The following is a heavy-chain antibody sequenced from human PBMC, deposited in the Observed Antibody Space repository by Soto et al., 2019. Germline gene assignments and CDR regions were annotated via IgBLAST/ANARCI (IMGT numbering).Heavy chain of an antibody. Sequence: SGPTLVNPTETLTLTCTVSGLSLSNARMGVSWIRQPPGKALEWLAHIFSNDEKSYSTSLKSRLTISKDTSKSQVVLTMTNMDPVDTATYYCARTMIPYYYYGMDVWGQGTTVTVSS. CDR3: ARTMIPYYYYGMDV. D-gene: IGHD3-16*01. CDR1: GLSLSNARMG. J-gene: IGHJ6*02. CDR2: IFSNDEK. V-gene: IGHV2-26*01.